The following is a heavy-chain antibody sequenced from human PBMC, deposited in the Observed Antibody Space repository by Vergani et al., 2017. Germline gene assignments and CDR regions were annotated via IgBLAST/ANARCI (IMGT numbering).Heavy chain of an antibody. D-gene: IGHD5-24*01. CDR3: ARDSEGVRDGYHWDY. Sequence: QVQLVQSGAEVKKPGASVKVSCKASGYTFTSYGISWVRQAPVQGLEWMGWISAYNGNTNYAQKLQGRVTMTTDTSTSTAYMELRSLRSDDTAVYYCARDSEGVRDGYHWDYWGQGTLVTVSS. CDR1: GYTFTSYG. J-gene: IGHJ4*02. CDR2: ISAYNGNT. V-gene: IGHV1-18*01.